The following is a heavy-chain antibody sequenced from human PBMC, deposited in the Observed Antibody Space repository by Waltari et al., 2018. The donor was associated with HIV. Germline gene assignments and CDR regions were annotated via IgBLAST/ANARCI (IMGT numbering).Heavy chain of an antibody. CDR1: GGSISSSSYY. CDR2: IYYSGST. D-gene: IGHD3-9*01. Sequence: QLQLQESGPGLVKPSETLSLTCTVSGGSISSSSYYWSWIRQPPGKGLEWIGSIYYSGSTYYNPSLKSRVTISVDTSKNQFSLKLSSVTAADTAVYYCARIPSILLRYYGMDVWGQGTTVTVSS. V-gene: IGHV4-39*01. CDR3: ARIPSILLRYYGMDV. J-gene: IGHJ6*02.